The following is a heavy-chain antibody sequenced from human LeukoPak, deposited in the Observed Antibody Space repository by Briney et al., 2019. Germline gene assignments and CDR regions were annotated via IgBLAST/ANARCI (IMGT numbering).Heavy chain of an antibody. Sequence: SETLSLTCTVSGGSISSYYWSWIRQPPGKGLEWIGYIYYSGSTNYNPSLKSRVTISVDTSKNQFSLKLSSVTAADTAVYYCARGYYYYDSSGYLIDYWGQGTLVTVSS. J-gene: IGHJ4*02. CDR1: GGSISSYY. CDR3: ARGYYYYDSSGYLIDY. V-gene: IGHV4-59*01. CDR2: IYYSGST. D-gene: IGHD3-22*01.